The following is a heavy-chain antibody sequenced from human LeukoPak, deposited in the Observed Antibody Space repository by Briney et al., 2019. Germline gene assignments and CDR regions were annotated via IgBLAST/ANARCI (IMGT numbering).Heavy chain of an antibody. V-gene: IGHV3-33*06. CDR3: AKDERAGLKHAGFFHH. CDR2: IWYDGSHK. CDR1: GFTFSSSG. J-gene: IGHJ1*01. Sequence: QPGRSLRLSCAASGFTFSSSGMHWVRQAPGKGLEWVAIIWYDGSHKYYADSVKGRFTISRDNSKNTQYLQMDSLRAEDTAVYYCAKDERAGLKHAGFFHHWGQGTLVTVSS. D-gene: IGHD6-19*01.